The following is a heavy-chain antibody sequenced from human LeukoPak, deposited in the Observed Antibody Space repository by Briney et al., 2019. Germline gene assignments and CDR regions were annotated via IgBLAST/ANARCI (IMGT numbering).Heavy chain of an antibody. V-gene: IGHV4-34*01. CDR3: ARGLGLEGLDY. Sequence: SETLPLTCAVYGGSFTDYNWTWLRQSPEKGLEWIGEINDSGTTHYNPSPKSRVTISVDTAKHQFSLRMRSLTAADTAVYYCARGLGLEGLDYWGQGTLVTVSS. J-gene: IGHJ4*02. CDR1: GGSFTDYN. D-gene: IGHD7-27*01. CDR2: INDSGTT.